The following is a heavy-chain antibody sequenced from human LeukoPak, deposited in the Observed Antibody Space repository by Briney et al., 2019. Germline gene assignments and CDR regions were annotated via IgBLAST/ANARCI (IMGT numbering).Heavy chain of an antibody. CDR3: AKLSSGRARFLEWLPYFDY. CDR1: GFTFSSYA. V-gene: IGHV3-23*01. D-gene: IGHD3-3*01. Sequence: GGSLRLSCAASGFTFSSYAMSWVRQAPGKGLEWVSAISGSGGSTYYADSVKGRFTISRDNSKNTLYLQMNSLRAEDTAVYYCAKLSSGRARFLEWLPYFDYWGQGTLVTVSS. J-gene: IGHJ4*02. CDR2: ISGSGGST.